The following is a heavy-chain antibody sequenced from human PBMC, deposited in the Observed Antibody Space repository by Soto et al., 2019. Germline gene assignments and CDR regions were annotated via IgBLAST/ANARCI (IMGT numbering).Heavy chain of an antibody. CDR1: DFSFTSYA. J-gene: IGHJ4*02. CDR3: AKQTGTWVDSAIEF. D-gene: IGHD3-9*01. V-gene: IGHV3-23*01. Sequence: EVEMLAWGGGVVQPGEPLRLSCVAPDFSFTSYAMTWVRLAPGKGLQWVAALSHDGGNTYYRDSVRGRFTISRDNSKNTLYLQMNSLKGEDTAVYYCAKQTGTWVDSAIEFWGQGTQVTVSS. CDR2: LSHDGGNT.